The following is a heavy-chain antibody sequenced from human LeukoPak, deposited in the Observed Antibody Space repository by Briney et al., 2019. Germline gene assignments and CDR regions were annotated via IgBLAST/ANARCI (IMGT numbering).Heavy chain of an antibody. CDR2: ISSSHNSYI. CDR3: AIVPSGRHPLYSMAS. V-gene: IGHV3-21*01. Sequence: GGSLRLSCAASAFTFSEYSMNWVRQAPGKGLEWVSSISSSHNSYIFYSDPVKGRFTISRDNARSSLYLQMNSLRAEDTAVYYCAIVPSGRHPLYSMASWGKGTLVTVSS. D-gene: IGHD1-26*01. J-gene: IGHJ4*02. CDR1: AFTFSEYS.